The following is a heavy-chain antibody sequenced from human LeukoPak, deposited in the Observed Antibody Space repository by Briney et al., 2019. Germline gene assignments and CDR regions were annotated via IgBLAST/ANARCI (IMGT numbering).Heavy chain of an antibody. Sequence: GASVKVSCKASGYTFTGYYMHWVRQAPGQGLEWMGRINPNSGGTNYAQKFQGRVTMTRDTSISTAYMELSRLRSDDTAVYYSARDKPYYYDSRDYWGQGTLVTVSS. CDR2: INPNSGGT. D-gene: IGHD3-22*01. V-gene: IGHV1-2*06. CDR3: ARDKPYYYDSRDY. J-gene: IGHJ4*02. CDR1: GYTFTGYY.